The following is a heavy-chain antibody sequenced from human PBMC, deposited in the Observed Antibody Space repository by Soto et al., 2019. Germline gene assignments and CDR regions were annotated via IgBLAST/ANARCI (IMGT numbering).Heavy chain of an antibody. V-gene: IGHV3-30*18. CDR3: AKGFNPEYCSSTSCYYYYYYGMDV. CDR1: GFTFSSYG. D-gene: IGHD2-2*01. Sequence: GGSLRLSCAASGFTFSSYGMHWVRQAPGKGLEWVAVISYDGSNKYYADSVKGRFTISRDNSKNTLYLQMNSLRAEDTAVYYCAKGFNPEYCSSTSCYYYYYYGMDVWGQGTTVTVSS. J-gene: IGHJ6*02. CDR2: ISYDGSNK.